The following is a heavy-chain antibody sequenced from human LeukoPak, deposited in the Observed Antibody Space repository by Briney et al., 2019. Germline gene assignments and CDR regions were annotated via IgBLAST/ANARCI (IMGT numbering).Heavy chain of an antibody. J-gene: IGHJ4*02. V-gene: IGHV3-23*01. CDR3: AKSSSRYYYSDY. CDR1: GFTFSSYA. Sequence: PGGSLRLSCAASGFTFSSYAMSWVRQAPGKGLEWVSAISGSGGGTYYADSVKGRFTISRDNSKNTLYLQMNSLRAEDTAVYYCAKSSSRYYYSDYWGQGTLVTVSS. CDR2: ISGSGGGT. D-gene: IGHD6-13*01.